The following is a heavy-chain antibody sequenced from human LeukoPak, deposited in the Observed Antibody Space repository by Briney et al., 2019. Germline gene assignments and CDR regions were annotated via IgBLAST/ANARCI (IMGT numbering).Heavy chain of an antibody. J-gene: IGHJ4*02. V-gene: IGHV3-66*01. D-gene: IGHD2-21*02. Sequence: GGSLRLSCAASGFSVSNYYMSWVRQPPGKGLEWVSVMYTGGGRYYGDSVKGRFTISRDNSKNTVFLQMNSLRVEDTAPYYCTRGQSYCGADCYSDWGQGTLVTVSS. CDR3: TRGQSYCGADCYSD. CDR2: MYTGGGR. CDR1: GFSVSNYY.